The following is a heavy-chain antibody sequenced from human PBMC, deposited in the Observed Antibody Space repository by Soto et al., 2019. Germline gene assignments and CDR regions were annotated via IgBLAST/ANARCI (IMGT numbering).Heavy chain of an antibody. V-gene: IGHV3-23*01. CDR1: GFTFSSYA. CDR2: ISGSGGST. J-gene: IGHJ4*02. Sequence: GGSLRLSCAASGFTFSSYAMSWVRQAPGKGLEWVSAISGSGGSTYYADSVKGRFTISRDNSKNTLYVQMNSLRAEDTAVYYCAKEAGYSYGGKDYFDYWGQGTLVTVSS. CDR3: AKEAGYSYGGKDYFDY. D-gene: IGHD5-18*01.